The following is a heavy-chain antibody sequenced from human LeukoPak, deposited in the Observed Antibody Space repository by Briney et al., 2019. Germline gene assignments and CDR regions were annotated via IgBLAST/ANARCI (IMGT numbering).Heavy chain of an antibody. D-gene: IGHD2-2*01. J-gene: IGHJ6*01. Sequence: GESLKISCKGSGYSFTSYWIGWVRQMPAKGLEWMGIIYPGDSDTRYSPSFQGQVTISADKSISTAYLQWSSLKASDTAMYYCARSVCSSTRCYPYGMDVWGQRDHGHRLL. CDR3: ARSVCSSTRCYPYGMDV. V-gene: IGHV5-51*01. CDR1: GYSFTSYW. CDR2: IYPGDSDT.